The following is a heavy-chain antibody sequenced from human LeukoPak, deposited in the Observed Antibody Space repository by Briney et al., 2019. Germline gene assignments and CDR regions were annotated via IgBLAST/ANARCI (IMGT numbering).Heavy chain of an antibody. V-gene: IGHV3-30*18. Sequence: PGGSLRLSCAASGFTFSSYGMHWVRQAPGKGLEWVAVISYDGSNKYYADSVKGRFTISRDNSKNTLYLQMNSLRVEDTAVYYCAKARALYSGYDSYYFDYWGQGTLVTVSS. J-gene: IGHJ4*02. CDR2: ISYDGSNK. CDR3: AKARALYSGYDSYYFDY. D-gene: IGHD5-12*01. CDR1: GFTFSSYG.